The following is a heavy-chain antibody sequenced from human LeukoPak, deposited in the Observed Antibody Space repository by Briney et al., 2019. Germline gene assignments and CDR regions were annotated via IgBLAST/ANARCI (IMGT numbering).Heavy chain of an antibody. Sequence: ASVKVSCKASGYTFTSYYVHWVRQAPGQGLEWMGIINPSGGSTSYAQKFQGRVTMTRDTSTSTVYMELSSLRSEDTAVYYCARGGYRAMATKPPDYWGQGTLVTVSS. CDR1: GYTFTSYY. CDR3: ARGGYRAMATKPPDY. J-gene: IGHJ4*02. V-gene: IGHV1-46*01. CDR2: INPSGGST. D-gene: IGHD5-18*01.